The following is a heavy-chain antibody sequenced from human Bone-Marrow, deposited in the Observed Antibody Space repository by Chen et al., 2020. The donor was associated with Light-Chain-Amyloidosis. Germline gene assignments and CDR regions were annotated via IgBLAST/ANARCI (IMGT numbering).Heavy chain of an antibody. V-gene: IGHV3-30*02. J-gene: IGHJ4*02. CDR2: RRYCGSNK. D-gene: IGHD3-10*01. Sequence: QVQLVESGGGVVQPGGSLRLSCAASGFTFSSYGMHWVRQAPGKGLEWVAFRRYCGSNKYYADSVKGRFTIARDNSKNTLYLQMNSLRAEDTAVYYCAKEPSRHMVRGEPELDYWGQGTLVTVSS. CDR1: GFTFSSYG. CDR3: AKEPSRHMVRGEPELDY.